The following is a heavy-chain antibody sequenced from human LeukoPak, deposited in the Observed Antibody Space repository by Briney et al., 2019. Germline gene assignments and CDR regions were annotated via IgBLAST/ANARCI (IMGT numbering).Heavy chain of an antibody. J-gene: IGHJ4*02. CDR1: GFSFSTYW. CDR3: ARAAPYYDSSGYYYYFDY. CDR2: IKEDGSEE. D-gene: IGHD3-22*01. V-gene: IGHV3-7*01. Sequence: GGSLRLSCVASGFSFSTYWMSWVRQAPGKGLEWVANIKEDGSEEYYVDSLKGRFTIPRDNARNTLYLQMNSLSAEDTAVYYCARAAPYYDSSGYYYYFDYWGQGTLVTVSS.